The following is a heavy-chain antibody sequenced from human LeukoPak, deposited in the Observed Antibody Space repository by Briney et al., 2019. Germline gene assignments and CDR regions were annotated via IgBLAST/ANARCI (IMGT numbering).Heavy chain of an antibody. J-gene: IGHJ4*02. Sequence: GGSLRLSCAASGFTFSSYAMYWVRQAPGKGLEWVSTIRGSGGTTYYADSVKGRFTISRDNSKNTLYLQMNSLRAEDTAVYYCARVKDPIVGATYFDYWGQGTLVTVSS. CDR1: GFTFSSYA. CDR3: ARVKDPIVGATYFDY. D-gene: IGHD1-26*01. V-gene: IGHV3-23*01. CDR2: IRGSGGTT.